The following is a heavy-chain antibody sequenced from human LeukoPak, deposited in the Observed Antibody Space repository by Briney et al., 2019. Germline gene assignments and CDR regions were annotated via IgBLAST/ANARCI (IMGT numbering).Heavy chain of an antibody. Sequence: ASVKVSCKASGYTFTDYYMHWVRQAPGQGLEWMGWIHPNSGGTNSAQNFQGRVTMTRDTSFTTAYMELSRLKSDDTAVYYCARQFGSGWYFDYWGQGTLVTVSS. J-gene: IGHJ4*02. CDR3: ARQFGSGWYFDY. CDR2: IHPNSGGT. D-gene: IGHD6-19*01. V-gene: IGHV1-2*02. CDR1: GYTFTDYY.